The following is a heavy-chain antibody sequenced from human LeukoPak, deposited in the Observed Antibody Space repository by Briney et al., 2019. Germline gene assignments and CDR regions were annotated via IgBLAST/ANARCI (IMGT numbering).Heavy chain of an antibody. CDR3: ARISDWNDFDY. V-gene: IGHV4-4*02. D-gene: IGHD1-1*01. J-gene: IGHJ4*02. CDR1: GGSISSSNW. CDR2: IYFSGST. Sequence: SETLSLTCAVSGGSISSSNWWSWVRQPPGKGLEWIGYIYFSGSTNYNPSLKSRVTISVDTSKNQFSLKLTSVTADDTAVYYCARISDWNDFDYWGQGTLVTVSS.